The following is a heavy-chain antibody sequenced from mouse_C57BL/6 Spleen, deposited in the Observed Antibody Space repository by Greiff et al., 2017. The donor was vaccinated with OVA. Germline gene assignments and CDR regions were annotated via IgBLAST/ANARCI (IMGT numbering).Heavy chain of an antibody. Sequence: QVQLQQPGAELVKPGASVKLSCKASGYTFTSYWMQWVKQRPGQGLEWIGEIDPSVSYTNYNHKFKGKATLTVDTSSSTAYMQLSSLTSEDSAVYYCARSRDGNPFDYWGQGTTLTVAS. CDR2: IDPSVSYT. CDR1: GYTFTSYW. D-gene: IGHD2-1*01. V-gene: IGHV1-50*01. J-gene: IGHJ2*01. CDR3: ARSRDGNPFDY.